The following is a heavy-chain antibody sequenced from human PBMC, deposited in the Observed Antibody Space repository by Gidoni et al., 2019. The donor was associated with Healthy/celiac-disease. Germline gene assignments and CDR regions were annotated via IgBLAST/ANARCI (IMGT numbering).Heavy chain of an antibody. D-gene: IGHD6-13*01. V-gene: IGHV4-34*01. Sequence: QVQLQQWGAGLLKPSETLSLTCAVYGGSFSGYYWSWIRQPPGKGLEWIGEINHSGSTNYNPSLKSRVTISVDTSKNQFSLKLSSVTAADTAVYYCARGPSEYSSSWYEDYWGQGTLVTVSS. CDR3: ARGPSEYSSSWYEDY. CDR2: INHSGST. J-gene: IGHJ4*02. CDR1: GGSFSGYY.